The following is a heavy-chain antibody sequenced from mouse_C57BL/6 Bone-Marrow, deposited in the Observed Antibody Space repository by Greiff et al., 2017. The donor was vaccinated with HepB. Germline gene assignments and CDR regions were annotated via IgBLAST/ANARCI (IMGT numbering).Heavy chain of an antibody. CDR1: GFSFTSYA. Sequence: QVQLKESGPGLVAPSQSLSITCTVSGFSFTSYAISWVRQPPGKGLEWLGVIWTGGGTNYNSALKSRLSISKDNSKSQVFLKMNSLQTDDTARYYCARHSQYYGSRRDWYFDVWGTGTTVTVSS. CDR3: ARHSQYYGSRRDWYFDV. V-gene: IGHV2-9-1*01. J-gene: IGHJ1*03. D-gene: IGHD1-1*01. CDR2: IWTGGGT.